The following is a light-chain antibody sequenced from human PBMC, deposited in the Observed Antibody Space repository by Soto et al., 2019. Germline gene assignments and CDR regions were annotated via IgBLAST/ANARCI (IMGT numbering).Light chain of an antibody. J-gene: IGKJ4*01. CDR1: QGIRNY. CDR2: AAS. V-gene: IGKV1-9*01. CDR3: QQYYSYPLT. Sequence: DIQLTQSPSFLSASVGDRVTITCRASQGIRNYLAWYQQKPGKAPKLLIYAASTLQSGVPSRFSGSGSGTDFTLTISCLQSEDFATYYCQQYYSYPLTFGGGTKVDIK.